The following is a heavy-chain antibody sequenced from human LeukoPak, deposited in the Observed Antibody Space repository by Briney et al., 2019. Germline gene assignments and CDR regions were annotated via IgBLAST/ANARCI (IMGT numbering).Heavy chain of an antibody. CDR2: IYYSGST. V-gene: IGHV4-59*12. CDR3: ARDRQALFDY. Sequence: SETLSLTCTVSGGSISSYYWSWIRQPPGKGLEWIGYIYYSGSTYYNPSLKSRVTISVDTSKYQFSLKLSSVTAADTAVYYCARDRQALFDYWGQGTLVTVSS. J-gene: IGHJ4*02. CDR1: GGSISSYY.